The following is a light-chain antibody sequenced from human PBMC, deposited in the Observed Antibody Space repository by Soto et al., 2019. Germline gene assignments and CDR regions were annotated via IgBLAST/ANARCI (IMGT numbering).Light chain of an antibody. Sequence: EIALTHSPATLSLSPGERATLSCRPSQNVYEYVAWYQQKPGQAPRLLIYDASNRATGIPARFSGSGSGTDFNLTISSLEPEDFAVYYCQQRAKWVTFGRGTKVDIK. V-gene: IGKV3-11*01. J-gene: IGKJ4*01. CDR2: DAS. CDR3: QQRAKWVT. CDR1: QNVYEY.